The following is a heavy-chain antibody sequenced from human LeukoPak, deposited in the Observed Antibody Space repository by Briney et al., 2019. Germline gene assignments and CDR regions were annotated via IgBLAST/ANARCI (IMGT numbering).Heavy chain of an antibody. CDR3: AREAYDSGSFRTDYYYMDV. CDR2: INPNSGGT. Sequence: ASVKVSCKASGYTFTGYYMNWVRQAPGQGLEWMGWINPNSGGTNYAQKFQGRVTMTRDTSISTAYMELSRLRSDDTAVYYCAREAYDSGSFRTDYYYMDVWGKGTTVTISS. J-gene: IGHJ6*03. V-gene: IGHV1-2*02. CDR1: GYTFTGYY. D-gene: IGHD3-10*01.